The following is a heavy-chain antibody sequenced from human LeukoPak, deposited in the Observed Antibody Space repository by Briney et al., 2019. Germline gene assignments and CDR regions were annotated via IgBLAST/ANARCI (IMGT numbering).Heavy chain of an antibody. CDR2: ISSSSSYI. J-gene: IGHJ4*02. CDR1: GFTFSSYS. D-gene: IGHD3-22*01. Sequence: PGGSLRLSCAASGFTFSSYSMNWVRQAPGKGLEWVSSISSSSSYIYYADSVKGRFTISRDNAKNSLYLQMNSLSAEDTAVYYCARDLYYYDSSGYHYWGQGTLVTVSS. CDR3: ARDLYYYDSSGYHY. V-gene: IGHV3-21*01.